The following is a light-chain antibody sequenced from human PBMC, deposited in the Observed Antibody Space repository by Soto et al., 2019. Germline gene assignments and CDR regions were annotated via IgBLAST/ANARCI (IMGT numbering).Light chain of an antibody. CDR1: QSVSSTY. CDR3: QHYGSSPTT. J-gene: IGKJ1*01. Sequence: EIVLTQSPVTLSLSPGERATLSCSASQSVSSTYVGWYQQKPGRAPRLLIFGASSRATGIPDRFSGSGSGTDFTLTISRLEPEDFAVYYCQHYGSSPTTFGQGTKVDIK. V-gene: IGKV3-20*01. CDR2: GAS.